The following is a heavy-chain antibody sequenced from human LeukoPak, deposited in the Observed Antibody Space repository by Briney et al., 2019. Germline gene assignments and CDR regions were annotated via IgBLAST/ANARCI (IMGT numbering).Heavy chain of an antibody. CDR1: GGSISSYY. J-gene: IGHJ3*02. CDR3: ARAEEWEQAFDI. D-gene: IGHD1-26*01. CDR2: IYYSGST. Sequence: SETLSLTCTVSGGSISSYYWSWIRQPPGKGLEWIGYIYYSGSTNYNPSLKSRVTISVDTSKNQFSLKRSSVTAADTAVYYCARAEEWEQAFDIWGQGTMVTVSS. V-gene: IGHV4-59*01.